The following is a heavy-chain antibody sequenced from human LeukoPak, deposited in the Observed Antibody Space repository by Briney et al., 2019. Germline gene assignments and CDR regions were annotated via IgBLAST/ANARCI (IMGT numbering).Heavy chain of an antibody. CDR3: ATGGFRWTSYSGSYRVGY. V-gene: IGHV1-24*01. Sequence: GASVKVSCKVSGYTLTELSMHWVRQAPGKGLEWMGGFDHEDGETIYAQKFQGRVTMTEDTSTDTAYMELSSLRSEDTAVYYCATGGFRWTSYSGSYRVGYWGQGTLVTVSS. D-gene: IGHD1-26*01. CDR2: FDHEDGET. J-gene: IGHJ4*02. CDR1: GYTLTELS.